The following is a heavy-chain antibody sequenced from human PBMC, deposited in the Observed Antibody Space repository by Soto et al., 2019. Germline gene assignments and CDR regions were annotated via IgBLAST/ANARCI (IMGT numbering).Heavy chain of an antibody. CDR2: ISGSGGST. Sequence: EVQLLESGGGSVQPGGSLRLSCAASGFAFSNFAMTWVRQAPGKGLEWVSTISGSGGSTYYADSVKGRFTISRDNSKNTLYLQMNSLRAEDTAVYYCAKEGYCSSTSCSDIGHCTNGVCLITDYWGQGTLVTVSS. D-gene: IGHD2-2*01. CDR1: GFAFSNFA. V-gene: IGHV3-23*01. CDR3: AKEGYCSSTSCSDIGHCTNGVCLITDY. J-gene: IGHJ4*02.